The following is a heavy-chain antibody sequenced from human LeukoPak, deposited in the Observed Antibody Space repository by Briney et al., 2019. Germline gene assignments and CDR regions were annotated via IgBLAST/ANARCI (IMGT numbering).Heavy chain of an antibody. J-gene: IGHJ4*02. CDR3: ARLSPYLGSGSSAFPDDF. Sequence: SETLSLTCTVAGGPISSSPYGWGWLRQPRGKGLEWIVSISYSGSTFYNPSLKSQLTISVDTSKNHFSLKLSSLTAADTAVFYCARLSPYLGSGSSAFPDDFWGQGTLVTVSS. D-gene: IGHD3-10*01. V-gene: IGHV4-39*02. CDR1: GGPISSSPYG. CDR2: ISYSGST.